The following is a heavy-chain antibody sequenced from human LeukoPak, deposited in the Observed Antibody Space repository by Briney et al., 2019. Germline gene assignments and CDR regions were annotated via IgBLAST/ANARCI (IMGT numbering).Heavy chain of an antibody. CDR1: GFTFSNYA. J-gene: IGHJ4*02. CDR3: VSPSYGSGSYELDY. V-gene: IGHV3-64*05. CDR2: ISSNGGST. D-gene: IGHD3-10*01. Sequence: GGSLRLSCSASGFTFSNYAMHWVRQAPGKGLEYVSSISSNGGSTHHADSVKGRFTITRDNSKNTLSAQMRVLRGEDTAVHYGVSPSYGSGSYELDYWGQGTLVSV.